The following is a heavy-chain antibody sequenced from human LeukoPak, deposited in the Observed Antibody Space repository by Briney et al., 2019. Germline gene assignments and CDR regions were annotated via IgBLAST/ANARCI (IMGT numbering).Heavy chain of an antibody. J-gene: IGHJ6*02. CDR1: GGSISSYY. D-gene: IGHD2-2*02. CDR3: ARGRDCSSNSCYSGYYYYGMDV. V-gene: IGHV4-59*01. CDR2: IYYSGST. Sequence: PSETLSLTCTVSGGSISSYYWSWVRQPPGKGLEWIGYIYYSGSTNYNPSLKSRVTISVDTSKNQFSLKLRSVTAADTAVYYCARGRDCSSNSCYSGYYYYGMDVWGQGTTVTVSS.